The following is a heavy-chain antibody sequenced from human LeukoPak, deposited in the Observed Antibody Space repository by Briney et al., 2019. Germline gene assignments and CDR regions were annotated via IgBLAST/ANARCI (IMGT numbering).Heavy chain of an antibody. CDR3: ARERYYDSNFDY. V-gene: IGHV4-4*07. Sequence: SSETLSLTCTVSGGSISYFYWSWIRQPAGKGLEWIGRIYTSGSTNYNPSLKSRVTMSVDTSKKQFSLKLSSVTAADTAVYYCARERYYDSNFDYWGQGTLVTVSS. D-gene: IGHD3-22*01. CDR2: IYTSGST. J-gene: IGHJ4*02. CDR1: GGSISYFY.